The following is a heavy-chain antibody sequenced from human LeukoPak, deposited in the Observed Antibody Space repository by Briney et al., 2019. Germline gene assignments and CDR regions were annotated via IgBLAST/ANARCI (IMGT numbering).Heavy chain of an antibody. D-gene: IGHD3-22*01. CDR1: GFTFTTSA. Sequence: GTSGKVSCKASGFTFTTSAMQWVRQARGQRLEWIGWIVVGSGNTNYAQKFQERVTITRDMSTSTAYMELSSLRSEDTAVYYCAAAYRYFYDRGGYFDYWGQGTLVTVSS. CDR3: AAAYRYFYDRGGYFDY. J-gene: IGHJ4*02. CDR2: IVVGSGNT. V-gene: IGHV1-58*02.